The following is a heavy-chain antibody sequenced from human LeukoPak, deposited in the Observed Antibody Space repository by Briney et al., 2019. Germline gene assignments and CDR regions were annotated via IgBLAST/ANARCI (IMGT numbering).Heavy chain of an antibody. Sequence: SQTLSLTCAISGDSVSSISVAWNWIRQSPSRGLEWLGRTYYRSKWYNEYAVSVKGRININPDPSKNQFSLHLNSVPPEDTAVYYCALARSEYHYGMDVWGQGATVTVSS. CDR3: ALARSEYHYGMDV. V-gene: IGHV6-1*01. J-gene: IGHJ6*02. CDR1: GDSVSSISVA. CDR2: TYYRSKWYN.